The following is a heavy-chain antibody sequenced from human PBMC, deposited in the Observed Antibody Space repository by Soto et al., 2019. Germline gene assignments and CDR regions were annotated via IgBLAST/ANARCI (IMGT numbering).Heavy chain of an antibody. V-gene: IGHV4-31*03. CDR2: IYYSGGT. D-gene: IGHD2-2*03. J-gene: IGHJ4*02. Sequence: PSKTQSLTCTVSDGAISRGGYYWSWIRQHPEKGLKWIWYIYYSGGTYYNPSLKSRVTISVDTSKNQFSLKLSSVTAADTAVYYCAGWGNLGYCSSTSCYMDDYWGQGTLVTVSS. CDR3: AGWGNLGYCSSTSCYMDDY. CDR1: DGAISRGGYY.